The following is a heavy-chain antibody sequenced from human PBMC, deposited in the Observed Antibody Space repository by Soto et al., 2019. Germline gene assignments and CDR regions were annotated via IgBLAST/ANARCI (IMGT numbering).Heavy chain of an antibody. Sequence: SETLSLTCTVSGGSVSSGSYYWSWIRQPPGKGLEWIGYIYYSGSTNYNPSLKSRVTISVDTSKNQFSLKLSSVTAADTAVYYCARVGVFGVVITNPGHISSWGQGTLVTVSS. CDR2: IYYSGST. V-gene: IGHV4-61*01. J-gene: IGHJ5*02. CDR1: GGSVSSGSYY. CDR3: ARVGVFGVVITNPGHISS. D-gene: IGHD3-3*01.